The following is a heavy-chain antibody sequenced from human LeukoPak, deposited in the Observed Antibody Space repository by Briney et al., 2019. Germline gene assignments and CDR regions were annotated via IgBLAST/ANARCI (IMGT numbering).Heavy chain of an antibody. CDR1: GFTVSSSY. CDR3: ARAPGGWNFDY. Sequence: TGGSLRLSCVASGFTVSSSYMSWVRQAPGKGLEWVSAIYNTGITYYLDSVKGRFTISRDNSKNTLYLQMNSLRAEDTAVYYCARAPGGWNFDYWGQGALVTVSS. CDR2: IYNTGIT. V-gene: IGHV3-53*01. J-gene: IGHJ4*02. D-gene: IGHD3-16*01.